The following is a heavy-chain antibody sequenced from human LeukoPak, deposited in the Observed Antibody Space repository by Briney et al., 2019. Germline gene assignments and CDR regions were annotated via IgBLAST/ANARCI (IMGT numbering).Heavy chain of an antibody. D-gene: IGHD6-6*01. V-gene: IGHV4-39*01. Sequence: PSETLSLTCNISGGSISGGRYYLAWIRQPPGKGLEWIASISYNGIPYYNPSLKSRVTISVDTSKNQFSLELTSVTATDTAVYYCARHRGSSSNFDYWGQGTLVTVSS. CDR2: ISYNGIP. J-gene: IGHJ4*02. CDR3: ARHRGSSSNFDY. CDR1: GGSISGGRYY.